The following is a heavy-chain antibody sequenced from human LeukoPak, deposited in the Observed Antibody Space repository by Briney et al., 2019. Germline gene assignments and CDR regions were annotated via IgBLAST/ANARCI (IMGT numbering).Heavy chain of an antibody. J-gene: IGHJ6*02. CDR1: GFTFSSYA. Sequence: GGSLRLPCAASGFTFSSYAMHWVRQAPGKGLEWVAVISYDGSNKYYADSVKGRFTISRDNSKNTLYLQMNSLRAEDTAVYYCARGTLYSSSWYYGMDVWGQGTTVTVSS. V-gene: IGHV3-30*04. CDR2: ISYDGSNK. CDR3: ARGTLYSSSWYYGMDV. D-gene: IGHD6-13*01.